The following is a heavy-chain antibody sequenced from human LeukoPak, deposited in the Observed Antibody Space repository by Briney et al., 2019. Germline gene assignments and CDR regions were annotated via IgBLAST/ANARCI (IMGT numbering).Heavy chain of an antibody. CDR2: IYYSGST. J-gene: IGHJ5*02. V-gene: IGHV4-31*03. CDR3: ARGDWITWFDP. D-gene: IGHD2-21*02. Sequence: SETLSLTCTVSGGSISSGGYYWSWIRQHPGKGLEWIGYIYYSGSTYYNPSLKSRVTISVDTSKNQFSLKLSSVTAADTAVYYCARGDWITWFDPWGQGTLVTVSS. CDR1: GGSISSGGYY.